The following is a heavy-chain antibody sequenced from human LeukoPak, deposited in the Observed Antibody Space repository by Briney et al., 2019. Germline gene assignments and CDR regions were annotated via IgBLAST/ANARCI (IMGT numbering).Heavy chain of an antibody. CDR1: GFTFSSYD. J-gene: IGHJ3*02. V-gene: IGHV3-13*01. CDR2: IGTAGDT. D-gene: IGHD6-13*01. Sequence: PGGSLRLSCAASGFTFSSYDMHWVRQATGKGLEWVSAIGTAGDTYYPGSVKGRFTISRENAKNSLYLQMNSLRAGDTAVYYCAREGAAAGTISAFDIWGQGTTVTVSS. CDR3: AREGAAAGTISAFDI.